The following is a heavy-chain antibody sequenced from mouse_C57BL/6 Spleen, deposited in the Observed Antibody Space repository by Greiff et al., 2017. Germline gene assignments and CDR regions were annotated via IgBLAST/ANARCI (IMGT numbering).Heavy chain of an antibody. D-gene: IGHD2-5*01. CDR2: IDPSDSYT. Sequence: VKLQQPGAELVKPGASVKLSCKASGYTFTSYWMQWVKQRPGQGLEWIGEIDPSDSYTNYNQKFKGKATLTVDTSSSTAYMQLSSLTSEDSAVYYCAGRGYSNYVGAMDYWGQGTSVTVSS. CDR3: AGRGYSNYVGAMDY. CDR1: GYTFTSYW. V-gene: IGHV1-50*01. J-gene: IGHJ4*01.